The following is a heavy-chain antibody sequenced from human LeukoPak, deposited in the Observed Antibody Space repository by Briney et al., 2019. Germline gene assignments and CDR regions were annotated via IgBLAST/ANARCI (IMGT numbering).Heavy chain of an antibody. Sequence: GGSLRLSCAASGFTSSSSWMSWVRQAPGQGLEWVANTKQDGSEKYYVDSVKGRFTISRDNAKNSLYLQMNSLRAEDTAVYYCAREIPLGNYYGSGSYYPYFDYWGQGTLVTVSA. CDR2: TKQDGSEK. CDR1: GFTSSSSW. V-gene: IGHV3-7*03. J-gene: IGHJ4*02. D-gene: IGHD3-10*01. CDR3: AREIPLGNYYGSGSYYPYFDY.